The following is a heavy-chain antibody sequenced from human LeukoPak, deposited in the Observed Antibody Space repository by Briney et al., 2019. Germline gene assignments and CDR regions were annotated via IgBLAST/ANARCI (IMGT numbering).Heavy chain of an antibody. D-gene: IGHD4-17*01. CDR1: GYTFTGYY. Sequence: ASVKVSCKASGYTFTGYYMHWVRQAPGQGLEWMGIINPSGCSTSYAQKFQGRVTMTRDMSTSTVYMELSSLRSEDTAVYYCARDLLERHGDYGLGYFDYWGQGTLVTVSS. J-gene: IGHJ4*02. V-gene: IGHV1-46*01. CDR2: INPSGCST. CDR3: ARDLLERHGDYGLGYFDY.